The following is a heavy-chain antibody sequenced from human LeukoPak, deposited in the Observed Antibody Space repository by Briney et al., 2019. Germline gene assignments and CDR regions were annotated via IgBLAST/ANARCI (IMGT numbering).Heavy chain of an antibody. CDR2: IYSGGNT. CDR3: ARNYRGGSSWAYFFDN. J-gene: IGHJ4*02. D-gene: IGHD6-13*01. CDR1: GFTVSSNY. Sequence: AGGSLTLSCEASGFTVSSNYMSWVRQAPGKGLEWVAVIYSGGNTYYADSVKGRFTVSRDNSKNTLSLEMNSLRAEDAAIYYCARNYRGGSSWAYFFDNWGQG. V-gene: IGHV3-53*01.